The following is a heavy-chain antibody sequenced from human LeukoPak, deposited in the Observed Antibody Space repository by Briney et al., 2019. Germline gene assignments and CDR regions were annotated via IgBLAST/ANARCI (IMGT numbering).Heavy chain of an antibody. CDR1: GYTFTGYY. V-gene: IGHV1-2*06. CDR3: ARVGPWELLNFDY. Sequence: ASVKVSCKASGYTFTGYYMHWVRQAPGQGLEWMGRINPNSGGINYAQKFQGRVTMTRDTSISTAYMELSRLRSDDTAVYYCARVGPWELLNFDYWGQGTLVTVSS. CDR2: INPNSGGI. J-gene: IGHJ4*02. D-gene: IGHD1-26*01.